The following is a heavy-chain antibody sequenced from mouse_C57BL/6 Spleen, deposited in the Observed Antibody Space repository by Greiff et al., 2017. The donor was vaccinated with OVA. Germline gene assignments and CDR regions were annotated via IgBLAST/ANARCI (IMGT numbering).Heavy chain of an antibody. V-gene: IGHV1-15*01. CDR2: INPETGGT. CDR3: TRVYWCFAY. CDR1: GYTFTDYE. J-gene: IGHJ3*01. Sequence: QVQLQQSGAELVRPGASVTLSCKASGYTFTDYEMNWVKQTPVHGLEWIGAINPETGGTAYNQKFKGKATLTADKSSSTAYMELRSLTSEDSAFYYCTRVYWCFAYWGQGTLVTVSA. D-gene: IGHD1-1*02.